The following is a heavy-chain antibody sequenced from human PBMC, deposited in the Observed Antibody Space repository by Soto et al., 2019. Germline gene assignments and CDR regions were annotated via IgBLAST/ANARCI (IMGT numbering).Heavy chain of an antibody. CDR3: ARVPFY. D-gene: IGHD3-16*01. CDR1: GFTVSSNY. Sequence: EVQLVESGGGLIQPGGSLRLSSVVSGFTVSSNYMSWVRQAPGKGLEWVSVIYSGGGTYYADSVKGRFTVSRDNSKNTLFLQMNSLRVEDTAVYYCARVPFYWGQGTLVTVSS. J-gene: IGHJ4*02. CDR2: IYSGGGT. V-gene: IGHV3-53*01.